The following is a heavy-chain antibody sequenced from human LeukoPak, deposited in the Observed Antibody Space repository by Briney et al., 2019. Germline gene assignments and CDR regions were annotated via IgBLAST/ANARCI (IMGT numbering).Heavy chain of an antibody. V-gene: IGHV3-9*03. CDR1: GFTFDDYA. J-gene: IGHJ3*02. Sequence: SGRSLRLSCAASGFTFDDYAMHWVRQAPGKGLEWVSGISWNSGSIGYADSVKGRFTISRDNAKNSLYLQMNSLRAEYMALYYCAKSRGYSSSPAAFDIWGQGTMVTVSS. D-gene: IGHD6-6*01. CDR3: AKSRGYSSSPAAFDI. CDR2: ISWNSGSI.